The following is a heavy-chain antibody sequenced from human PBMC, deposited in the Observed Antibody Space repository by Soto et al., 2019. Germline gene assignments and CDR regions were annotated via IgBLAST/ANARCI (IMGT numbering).Heavy chain of an antibody. J-gene: IGHJ5*01. CDR1: GFTFGSYA. CDR2: ITASGGRT. V-gene: IGHV3-23*01. Sequence: EVHLLESGGGLVQPGGSLRLSCTASGFTFGSYAMTWVSQAPGRGLEGVSGITASGGRTYYADSVKGRFTISRDNSKSTLYLQMNRLRAEDTALYYCAKDTRYGDYVRWFDSWGQGTLVTVSS. D-gene: IGHD4-17*01. CDR3: AKDTRYGDYVRWFDS.